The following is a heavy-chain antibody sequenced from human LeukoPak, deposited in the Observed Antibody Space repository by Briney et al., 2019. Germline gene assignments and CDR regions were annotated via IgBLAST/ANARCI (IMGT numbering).Heavy chain of an antibody. Sequence: SETLSLTCTVSSGSISSSTYYWGWIRQPPGKGLEWIGTIYYTGSTYYNPSLKSRVAISVDTSKNQFSLKLTSVTAADTAVYYCARAVGTDGYNLWVYWGQGTLVTVSS. CDR1: SGSISSSTYY. CDR3: ARAVGTDGYNLWVY. D-gene: IGHD5-24*01. CDR2: IYYTGST. J-gene: IGHJ4*02. V-gene: IGHV4-39*07.